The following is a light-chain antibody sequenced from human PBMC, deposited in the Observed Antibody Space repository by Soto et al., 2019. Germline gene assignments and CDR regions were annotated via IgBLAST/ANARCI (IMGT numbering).Light chain of an antibody. Sequence: ENRLTQSPGTLSLSPGERATLSCRASQSIGTNYVAWFQQKPGQAPTLLIYAASRRATGIPDRFSGSGSGTEFTLTISRPEPEDFAVYFCQQYSSTPRTFGQGTKVEFK. CDR1: QSIGTNY. CDR2: AAS. V-gene: IGKV3-20*01. J-gene: IGKJ1*01. CDR3: QQYSSTPRT.